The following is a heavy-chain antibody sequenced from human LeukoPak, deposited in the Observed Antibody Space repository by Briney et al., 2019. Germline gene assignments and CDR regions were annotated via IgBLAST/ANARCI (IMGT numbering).Heavy chain of an antibody. D-gene: IGHD3-16*01. CDR2: INPSGGST. CDR1: GYTFTSYY. CDR3: ARGMINTTFGGAYFDY. J-gene: IGHJ4*02. Sequence: ASVKVSCKASGYTFTSYYMHWVRQAPGQGLEWMGIINPSGGSTSYAQKFQGRVTMTRDTSTSTVYMELSSLRSEDTAVYYCARGMINTTFGGAYFDYWGQGTLVTVSS. V-gene: IGHV1-46*01.